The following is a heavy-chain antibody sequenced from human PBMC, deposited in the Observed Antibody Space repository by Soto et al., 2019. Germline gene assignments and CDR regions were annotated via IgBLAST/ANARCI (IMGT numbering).Heavy chain of an antibody. V-gene: IGHV4-39*01. CDR3: ARQTTTLVNPRPQGMDV. J-gene: IGHJ6*02. D-gene: IGHD4-17*01. Sequence: PSETLSLTCTVSGGSISSRSYYWGWIRQPPGKGLEWIGSIYYSGSTYYNPSLRSRVTISVDTSKNHFSLKLNSVTAADTAVYYCARQTTTLVNPRPQGMDVWGQGTTVT. CDR1: GGSISSRSYY. CDR2: IYYSGST.